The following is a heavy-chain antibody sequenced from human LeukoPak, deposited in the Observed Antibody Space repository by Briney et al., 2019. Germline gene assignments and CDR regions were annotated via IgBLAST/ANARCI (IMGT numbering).Heavy chain of an antibody. V-gene: IGHV1-24*01. CDR3: ASFTIFGIHVN. Sequence: ASVKVSCKVSGYTLTELSMHWVRQAPGKGLEWMGGFDPEDGETIYAQKFQGRVTMTRDTSTSTVYMELSSLRSDDTAVYYCASFTIFGIHVNWGQGTLVTVSS. J-gene: IGHJ4*02. D-gene: IGHD3-3*01. CDR1: GYTLTELS. CDR2: FDPEDGET.